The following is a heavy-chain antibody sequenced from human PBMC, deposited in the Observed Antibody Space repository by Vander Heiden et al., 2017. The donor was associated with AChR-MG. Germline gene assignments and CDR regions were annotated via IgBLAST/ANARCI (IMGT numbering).Heavy chain of an antibody. CDR2: ISGSGGST. CDR1: GFPFSSYA. CDR3: AKGFGMEWLGMDV. D-gene: IGHD3-3*01. J-gene: IGHJ6*02. V-gene: IGHV3-23*01. Sequence: EVQLLASGGGLVQPGGSLRLSCAASGFPFSSYAMSWVRQAPGKGLEWVSAISGSGGSTYYADSVKGRFTISRDNSKNTLYLQMNSLRAEDTAVYYCAKGFGMEWLGMDVWGQGTTVTVSS.